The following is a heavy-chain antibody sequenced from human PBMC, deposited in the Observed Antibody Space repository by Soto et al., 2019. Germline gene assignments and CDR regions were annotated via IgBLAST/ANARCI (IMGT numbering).Heavy chain of an antibody. CDR2: IYYSGST. V-gene: IGHV4-61*01. CDR3: AREEGNHSSGYYYGY. J-gene: IGHJ4*02. CDR1: GGSVNSGHYY. Sequence: SETLSLTCTVSGGSVNSGHYYWSWIRQPPGKGLEWIGYIYYSGSTNYNPSLKSRVTISVDTSKNQFSLKLSSVTAADTAVYYCAREEGNHSSGYYYGYWGQGTLVTVSS. D-gene: IGHD3-22*01.